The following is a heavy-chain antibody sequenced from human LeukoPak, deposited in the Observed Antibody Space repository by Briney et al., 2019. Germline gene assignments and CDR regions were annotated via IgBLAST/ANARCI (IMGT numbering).Heavy chain of an antibody. Sequence: SETLSLTCIVSGGSITSYYWSWIRQPPGKGLEWIGYIYYSGGTNYNPSLKSRVTISVDTSKNQFSLKLSSVTAADTAVYYCARGSIRFWSGYYSNWFDPWGQGTLVTVSS. J-gene: IGHJ5*02. CDR1: GGSITSYY. CDR3: ARGSIRFWSGYYSNWFDP. D-gene: IGHD3-3*01. CDR2: IYYSGGT. V-gene: IGHV4-59*12.